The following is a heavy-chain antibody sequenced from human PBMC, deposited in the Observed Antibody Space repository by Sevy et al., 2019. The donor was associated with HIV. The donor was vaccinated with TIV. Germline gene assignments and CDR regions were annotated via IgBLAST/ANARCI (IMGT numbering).Heavy chain of an antibody. D-gene: IGHD6-13*01. V-gene: IGHV4-39*01. Sequence: SETLSLTCTVSGGSISSSSYYWGWIRQPPGKGLEWIGSIYYSGSTYYNPSLKSRVTISVDTSKNQFSLKLSSVTAADTAVYYCAGKKRGIAAAGSWFDPWGQGTLVTVSS. CDR2: IYYSGST. CDR1: GGSISSSSYY. CDR3: AGKKRGIAAAGSWFDP. J-gene: IGHJ5*02.